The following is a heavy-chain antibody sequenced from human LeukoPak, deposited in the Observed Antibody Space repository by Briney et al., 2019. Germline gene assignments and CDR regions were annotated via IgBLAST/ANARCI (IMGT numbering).Heavy chain of an antibody. J-gene: IGHJ4*02. CDR3: TRVSNFLSGYWDY. CDR2: INPVGGST. Sequence: ASVKVSCKASGYTFTTYYMRWVRQAPGQGLEWMGIINPVGGSTTYAQKFQGRVTMTRDTSTSTVYMELSSLRSEDTAVYYCTRVSNFLSGYWDYWGQGTLVTVSS. D-gene: IGHD3-3*01. CDR1: GYTFTTYY. V-gene: IGHV1-46*01.